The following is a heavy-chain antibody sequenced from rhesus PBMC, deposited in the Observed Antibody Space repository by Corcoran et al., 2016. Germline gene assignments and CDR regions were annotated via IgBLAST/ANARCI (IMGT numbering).Heavy chain of an antibody. D-gene: IGHD6-25*01. Sequence: QVQLQESGPGLVKPSETLSLTCAVSGGSISSSYWSWIRQAPGKGLEWIGRIDSSGSTSSNPSHKGRITLSVTTSKNQFSLKLSSVTAADTAVYYFARRGYSGSWSPFDYWGQGVLVTVSS. CDR3: ARRGYSGSWSPFDY. V-gene: IGHV4S11*01. CDR1: GGSISSSY. CDR2: IDSSGST. J-gene: IGHJ4*01.